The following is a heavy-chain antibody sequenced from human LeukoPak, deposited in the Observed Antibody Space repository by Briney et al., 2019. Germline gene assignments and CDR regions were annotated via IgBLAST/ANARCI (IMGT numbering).Heavy chain of an antibody. CDR2: IYYSGST. D-gene: IGHD3-22*01. CDR3: ARRLISGYYLFGY. J-gene: IGHJ4*02. CDR1: GGSISSSSYY. Sequence: PSETLSLTCTVSGGSISSSSYYWGWIRQPPGKELEWIGSIYYSGSTYYNPSLKSRVTISVDTSKNQFSLKLSSVTAADTAVYYCARRLISGYYLFGYWGQGTLVTVSS. V-gene: IGHV4-39*01.